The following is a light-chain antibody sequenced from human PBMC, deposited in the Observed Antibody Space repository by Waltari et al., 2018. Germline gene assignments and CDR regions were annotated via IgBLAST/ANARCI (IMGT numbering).Light chain of an antibody. CDR1: QSITSW. CDR2: DAS. Sequence: DIQMTQSPSTLSASVGDRVTITCRASQSITSWLAWYQQKPGKAPKLLFYDASSLEGGVPSRFSGSGSGTEFTLTISSLQPDDFATYYCQQYNIYPWTFGQGTKVEIK. CDR3: QQYNIYPWT. J-gene: IGKJ1*01. V-gene: IGKV1-5*01.